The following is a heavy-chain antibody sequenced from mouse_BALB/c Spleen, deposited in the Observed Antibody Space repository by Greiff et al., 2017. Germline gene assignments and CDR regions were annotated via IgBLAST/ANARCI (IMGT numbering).Heavy chain of an antibody. CDR1: GFTFSSYG. CDR2: INSNGGST. V-gene: IGHV5-6-3*01. CDR3: ARAGTGTDAMDY. Sequence: EVHLVESGGGLVQPGGSLKLSCAASGFTFSSYGMSWVRQTPDKRLELVATINSNGGSTYYPDSVKGRFTISRDNAKNTLYLQMSSLKSEDTAMYYCARAGTGTDAMDYWGQGTSVTVSS. D-gene: IGHD4-1*01. J-gene: IGHJ4*01.